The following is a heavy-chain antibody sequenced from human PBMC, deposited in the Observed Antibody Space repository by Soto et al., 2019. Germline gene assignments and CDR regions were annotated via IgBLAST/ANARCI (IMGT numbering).Heavy chain of an antibody. V-gene: IGHV3-49*03. Sequence: GGSLRLSCTASGFTFGDYAMSWFRQAPGKGLEWVGFIRSKAYGGTTEYAASVKGRFTISRDDSKSIAYLQMNSLKTEDTAVYYCTRAPITMIVVAPDYWGQGTLVTVS. CDR3: TRAPITMIVVAPDY. J-gene: IGHJ4*02. CDR1: GFTFGDYA. D-gene: IGHD3-22*01. CDR2: IRSKAYGGTT.